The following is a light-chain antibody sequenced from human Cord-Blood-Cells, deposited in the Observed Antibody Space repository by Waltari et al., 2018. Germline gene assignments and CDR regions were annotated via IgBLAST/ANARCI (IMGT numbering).Light chain of an antibody. V-gene: IGKV1-5*01. J-gene: IGKJ4*01. CDR1: QSISSW. CDR2: DAS. Sequence: DIQMTQSPSTLSASVGDRVTITCRASQSISSWLAWYQQKPGKAPKLLIYDASRLESGVPSRFSGSGSGTEFTLTISSLQPDDFATYYCQQYNSYSSTVGGGTKVEIK. CDR3: QQYNSYSST.